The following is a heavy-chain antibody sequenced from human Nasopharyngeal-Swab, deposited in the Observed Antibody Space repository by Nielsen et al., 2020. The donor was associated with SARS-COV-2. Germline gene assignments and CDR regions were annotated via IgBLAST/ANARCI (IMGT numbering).Heavy chain of an antibody. CDR1: GYTFTGYY. CDR2: INPNSGGT. V-gene: IGHV1-2*06. D-gene: IGHD3-3*01. Sequence: ASVKVSCKASGYTFTGYYLHWVRQAPGQGLEWMGRINPNSGGTNYAQKFQGRVTMTRDTSISTVYMELSRLRFADTAVYYCARGGDFWSGWELDYFYYYGMDVWGQGTTVTVSS. J-gene: IGHJ6*02. CDR3: ARGGDFWSGWELDYFYYYGMDV.